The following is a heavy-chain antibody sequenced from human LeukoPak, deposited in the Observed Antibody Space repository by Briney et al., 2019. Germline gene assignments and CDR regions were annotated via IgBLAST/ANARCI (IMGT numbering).Heavy chain of an antibody. D-gene: IGHD1-26*01. J-gene: IGHJ4*02. CDR3: ATLVYSGSRYHFDT. V-gene: IGHV4-59*01. Sequence: SETLSLTCTVSGGSISSYYWSWIRQPPGQGLEWIGNFLYSGTTTYRASLDSRLIISVDNSKNTVSLRLFSVTAADTAVYYCATLVYSGSRYHFDTWGQGTLVTVSS. CDR2: FLYSGTT. CDR1: GGSISSYY.